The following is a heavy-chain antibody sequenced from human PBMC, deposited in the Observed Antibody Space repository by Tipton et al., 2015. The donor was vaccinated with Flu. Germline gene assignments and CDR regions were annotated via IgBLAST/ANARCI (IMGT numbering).Heavy chain of an antibody. V-gene: IGHV4-34*01. CDR3: ATKFANWGVWEPRDY. D-gene: IGHD7-27*01. CDR1: GGPFSGYY. J-gene: IGHJ4*02. CDR2: INHSGNI. Sequence: TLSLTCAVYGGPFSGYYWSWIRQPPGKGLEWIGEINHSGNINYNPSLKSRVTISRDTSKSQLSLKLTSVTAADTAVYYCATKFANWGVWEPRDYWGQGTLVTVSS.